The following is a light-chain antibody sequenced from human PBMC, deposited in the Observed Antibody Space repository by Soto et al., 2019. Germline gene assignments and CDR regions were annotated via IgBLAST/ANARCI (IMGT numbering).Light chain of an antibody. J-gene: IGKJ1*01. V-gene: IGKV3-20*01. CDR3: QQYDTSPRT. Sequence: EIVLTQSPGTLSLSPGKRATLSCRASQSLSSTYIAWYQQKPGQAPSLLIYGASSRATSIPDRFSGSGSGTDFSLTSSRLEPEDFAVYYCQQYDTSPRTFGQGTKVEIK. CDR2: GAS. CDR1: QSLSSTY.